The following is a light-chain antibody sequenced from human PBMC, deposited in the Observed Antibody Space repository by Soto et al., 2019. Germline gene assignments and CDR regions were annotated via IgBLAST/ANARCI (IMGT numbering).Light chain of an antibody. CDR3: QQYGSSLWM. CDR2: GAS. V-gene: IGKV3-20*01. Sequence: EIVLTQSPGTLSLSPGERATLSCRASQSVSSSYLAWYQQKPGQAPRLLIYGASSRATGIPDRFSGSGSGTDFTVTISRLEPEYFAVYYCQQYGSSLWMFGQGTKVEIK. J-gene: IGKJ1*01. CDR1: QSVSSSY.